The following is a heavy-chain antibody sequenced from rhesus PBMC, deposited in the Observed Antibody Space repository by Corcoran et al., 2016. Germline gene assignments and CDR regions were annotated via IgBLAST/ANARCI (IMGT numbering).Heavy chain of an antibody. D-gene: IGHD2-21*01. CDR1: GGSFSSYW. CDR3: ARGPYCTGSGCWGGYFDY. J-gene: IGHJ4*01. V-gene: IGHV4-160*01. CDR2: IYGSSGST. Sequence: QVQLQESGPGLVKPSETLSLTCAVSGGSFSSYWWGWIRQPPGKGLEWIGSIYGSSGSTEYNPSLKSRATISRDTSKNQFSLKLSSVTAADTAVYYCARGPYCTGSGCWGGYFDYWGQGVLVTVSS.